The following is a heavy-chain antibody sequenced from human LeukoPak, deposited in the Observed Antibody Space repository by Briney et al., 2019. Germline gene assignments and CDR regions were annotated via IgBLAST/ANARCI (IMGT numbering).Heavy chain of an antibody. CDR3: AKEVVQGLVRVAFDY. J-gene: IGHJ4*02. CDR2: ISESGSNT. D-gene: IGHD6-19*01. V-gene: IGHV3-23*01. CDR1: GFTFSSYA. Sequence: GGSLRLSCAASGFTFSSYAMSWVRQAPGKGLEWVSSISESGSNTHYADSVKGRVTISRDNYKNTVFLQMNGLRAEDTAVYFCAKEVVQGLVRVAFDYWGQGILVTVSS.